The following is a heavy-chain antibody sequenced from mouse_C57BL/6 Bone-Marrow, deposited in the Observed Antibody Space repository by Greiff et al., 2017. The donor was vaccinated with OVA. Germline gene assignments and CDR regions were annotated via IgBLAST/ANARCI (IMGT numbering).Heavy chain of an antibody. CDR3: ARESRDAMDY. CDR2: ISDGGSYT. V-gene: IGHV5-4*01. Sequence: EVQGVESGGGLVKPGGSLKLSCAASGFTFSSYAMSWVRQTPEKRLEWVATISDGGSYTYYPDNVKGRFTISRDNAKNNLYLQMSHLKSEDTAMYYCARESRDAMDYWGQGTSVTVSS. J-gene: IGHJ4*01. CDR1: GFTFSSYA.